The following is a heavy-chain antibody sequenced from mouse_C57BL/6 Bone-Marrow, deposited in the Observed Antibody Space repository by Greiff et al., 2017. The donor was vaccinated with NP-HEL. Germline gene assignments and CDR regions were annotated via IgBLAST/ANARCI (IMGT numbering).Heavy chain of an antibody. V-gene: IGHV1-54*01. CDR1: GYAFTNYL. D-gene: IGHD1-1*01. J-gene: IGHJ1*03. CDR3: ARENYYGSSYRNFDV. Sequence: QVQLKESGAELVRPGTSVKVSCKASGYAFTNYLIEWVKQRPGQGLEWIGVINPGSGGTNYNEKFKGKATLTADKSSSTAYMQLSSLTSEDSAVYFCARENYYGSSYRNFDVWGTGTTVTVSS. CDR2: INPGSGGT.